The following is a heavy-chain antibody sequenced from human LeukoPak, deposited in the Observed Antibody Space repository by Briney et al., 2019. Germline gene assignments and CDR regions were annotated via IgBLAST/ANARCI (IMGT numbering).Heavy chain of an antibody. CDR2: IYYSGST. Sequence: SETLSLTCTVSGGSVSSYYWSWIRQPPGKGLEWIGYIYYSGSTNYNPPLKSRVTISVDTSKNQFSLKLSSVTAADAAVYYCARGTTVKSYYYYGMDVWGQGTTVTVSS. J-gene: IGHJ6*02. D-gene: IGHD4-11*01. CDR1: GGSVSSYY. CDR3: ARGTTVKSYYYYGMDV. V-gene: IGHV4-59*08.